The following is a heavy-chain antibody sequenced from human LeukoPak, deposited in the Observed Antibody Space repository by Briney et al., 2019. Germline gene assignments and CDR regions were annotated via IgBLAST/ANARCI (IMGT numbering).Heavy chain of an antibody. CDR3: ARGFYGSGSYSSPGFHAFDM. V-gene: IGHV4-4*02. CDR1: GRSMSSNNW. CDR2: IYHSGRT. Sequence: PSGTLSLTCAVCGRSMSSNNWWSWVRQPPGKGLEWIGEIYHSGRTVYNLSLESRVTISVDKSNNHFSLKLSSVTAADTAVYYWARGFYGSGSYSSPGFHAFDMWGQGTMVTVSS. D-gene: IGHD3-10*01. J-gene: IGHJ3*02.